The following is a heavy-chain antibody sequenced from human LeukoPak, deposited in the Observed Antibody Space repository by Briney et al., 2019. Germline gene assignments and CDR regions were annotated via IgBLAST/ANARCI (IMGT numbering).Heavy chain of an antibody. Sequence: QPGGSLRLSCAASGFTFISYWMHWVRQAPGKGLVWVSRINSDGSTTSYAASVKGRFTISRDTAKNTLYLQMNSLRAEDTAVYYCARGHHYYDSSAYYYWGQGPWSPSPQ. D-gene: IGHD3-22*01. J-gene: IGHJ4*02. CDR2: INSDGSTT. CDR1: GFTFISYW. CDR3: ARGHHYYDSSAYYY. V-gene: IGHV3-74*01.